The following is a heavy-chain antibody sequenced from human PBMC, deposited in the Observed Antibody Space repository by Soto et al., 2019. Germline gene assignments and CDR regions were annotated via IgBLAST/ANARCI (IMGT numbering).Heavy chain of an antibody. Sequence: PSETLSLTCTVSGGSISSSSYYWGWIRQPPGKGLEWIGSIYYSGSTYYNPSLKSRVTISVDTSKNQFSLKLSSVTAADTAVYYCARLSSSRGVYWGQGTLVTVSS. CDR3: ARLSSSRGVY. CDR2: IYYSGST. J-gene: IGHJ4*02. D-gene: IGHD6-6*01. CDR1: GGSISSSSYY. V-gene: IGHV4-39*01.